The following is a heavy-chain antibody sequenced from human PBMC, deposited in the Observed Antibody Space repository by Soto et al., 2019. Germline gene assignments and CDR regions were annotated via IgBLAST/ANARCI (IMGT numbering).Heavy chain of an antibody. CDR2: IYYSGST. Sequence: SETLSLTCTVSGGSISSYYWSWIRQPPGKGLEWIGYIYYSGSTNYNPSLKSRVTISVDTSKNQFSLKLSSVTAADTAVYYYYYYGMDVWGQGTTVTVSS. J-gene: IGHJ6*02. V-gene: IGHV4-59*01. CDR1: GGSISSYY. CDR3: YYYGMDV.